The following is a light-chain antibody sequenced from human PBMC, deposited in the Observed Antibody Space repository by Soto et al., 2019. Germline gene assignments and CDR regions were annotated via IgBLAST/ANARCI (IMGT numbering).Light chain of an antibody. J-gene: IGKJ1*01. Sequence: IVLTQSPGTLSLSQGERATLSCRASQSVSSIYLAWYQQKPGQAPRLLIYGASSRATGIPDRFSGSGSGTEFTLTISSLQSEDFAEYHCQQYNNWPQTFGQGTKVDI. V-gene: IGKV3-20*01. CDR2: GAS. CDR3: QQYNNWPQT. CDR1: QSVSSIY.